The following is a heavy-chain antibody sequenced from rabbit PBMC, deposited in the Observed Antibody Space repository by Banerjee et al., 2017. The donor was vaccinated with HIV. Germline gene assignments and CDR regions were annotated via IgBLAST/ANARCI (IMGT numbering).Heavy chain of an antibody. Sequence: QEQLEESGGGLVKPGGSLTLTCKASGLDFGSSYWICWVRQAPGKGLEWIACIDAGYRGSTYYASWAKGRFTISKISSTTVTLQMTSLTAADTATYFCARDLAGVIGWNFNLWGPGTLVTVS. CDR3: ARDLAGVIGWNFNL. CDR2: IDAGYRGST. J-gene: IGHJ4*01. D-gene: IGHD4-1*01. V-gene: IGHV1S45*01. CDR1: GLDFGSSYW.